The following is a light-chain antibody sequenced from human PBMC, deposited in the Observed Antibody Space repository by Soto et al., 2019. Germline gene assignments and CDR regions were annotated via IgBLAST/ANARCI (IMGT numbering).Light chain of an antibody. CDR3: CSYAGGPCV. V-gene: IGLV2-11*01. CDR2: DVS. Sequence: QSVLTQPRSVSGSPGQSVAISCTGTSSDVGGYNYVSWYQQHPGKAPKLMIYDVSKRPSGVPDRFSGSKSGNTASLTISGLQAEDEADYYCCSYAGGPCVFGTGTKVTVL. CDR1: SSDVGGYNY. J-gene: IGLJ1*01.